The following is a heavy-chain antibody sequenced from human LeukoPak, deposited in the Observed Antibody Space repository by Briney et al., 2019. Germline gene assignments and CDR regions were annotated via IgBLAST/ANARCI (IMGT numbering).Heavy chain of an antibody. CDR1: GGSISRGGYS. D-gene: IGHD3-22*01. J-gene: IGHJ3*02. Sequence: SQTLSLTCAVSGGSISRGGYSWGWIRQPPGKGLEWIGYFYYSGSTYYNPSLKSRVTISVDTSKNQFSLKLSSVTAADTAVYYCARARNYYDSSDYYYEGDAFDIWGQGTMVTVSS. V-gene: IGHV4-30-4*07. CDR2: FYYSGST. CDR3: ARARNYYDSSDYYYEGDAFDI.